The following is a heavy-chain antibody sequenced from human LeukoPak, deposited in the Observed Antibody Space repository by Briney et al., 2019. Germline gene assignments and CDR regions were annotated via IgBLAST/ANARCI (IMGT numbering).Heavy chain of an antibody. J-gene: IGHJ4*02. D-gene: IGHD4-23*01. Sequence: PGGSLRLSCAASGFTFSSYAMTWVRQASGKGLEWVSAISRSGGSTYYAVSVKGRFTISRDSSKNTLYLQMNSLRAEDTAVYYCAKGIQWELPIDYWGQGTLVTVSS. CDR2: ISRSGGST. CDR1: GFTFSSYA. CDR3: AKGIQWELPIDY. V-gene: IGHV3-23*01.